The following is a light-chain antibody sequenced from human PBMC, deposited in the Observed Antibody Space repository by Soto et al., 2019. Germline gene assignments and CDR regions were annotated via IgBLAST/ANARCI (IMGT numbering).Light chain of an antibody. CDR3: SSYAGSNFVV. V-gene: IGLV2-8*01. CDR1: SSDVGGYNY. J-gene: IGLJ2*01. CDR2: EVT. Sequence: QSALTQPPSASGSPGQSVTISCTGTSSDVGGYNYVSWYQQHPGKAPKLMIYEVTKRPSGVPDRFSGSKSDNTASLTVSGLQAEDEADYYCSSYAGSNFVVFGGGTNDRP.